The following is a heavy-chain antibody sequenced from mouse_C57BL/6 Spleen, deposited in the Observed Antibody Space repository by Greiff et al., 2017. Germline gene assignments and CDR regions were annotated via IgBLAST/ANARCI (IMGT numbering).Heavy chain of an antibody. J-gene: IGHJ2*01. V-gene: IGHV1-18*01. CDR3: ARRANWGGYFDD. CDR1: GYTFTDYN. D-gene: IGHD4-1*01. Sequence: VQLQQSGPELVKPGASVKISCKASGYTFTDYNMAWVKQSHGQSLEWIGDITPDSGGTNYNQKFKGKATLTVDTSSSTAYMELRSLTSEDTAVYYCARRANWGGYFDDWGQGTTLTVSS. CDR2: ITPDSGGT.